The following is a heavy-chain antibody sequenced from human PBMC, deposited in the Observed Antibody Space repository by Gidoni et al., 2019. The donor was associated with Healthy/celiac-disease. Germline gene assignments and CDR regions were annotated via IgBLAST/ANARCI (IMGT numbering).Heavy chain of an antibody. CDR2: INHSGST. D-gene: IGHD3-22*01. Sequence: QVQLQQWGAGLLKPSETLSLTFAVYGGSFSGYYWSWIRQPPGKGLEWIGEINHSGSTNYNPSLKSRVTISVDTSKNQFSLKLSSVTAADTAVYYCARGRSYYDSSGYYYRYWGQGTLVTVSS. CDR1: GGSFSGYY. V-gene: IGHV4-34*01. J-gene: IGHJ4*02. CDR3: ARGRSYYDSSGYYYRY.